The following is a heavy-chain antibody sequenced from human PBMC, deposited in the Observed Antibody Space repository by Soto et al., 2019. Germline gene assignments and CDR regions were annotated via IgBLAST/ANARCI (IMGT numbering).Heavy chain of an antibody. CDR2: INAGNGNT. J-gene: IGHJ6*03. V-gene: IGHV1-3*01. D-gene: IGHD6-19*01. CDR3: ARGRSPSYYYYYMDV. CDR1: GYTFTSYA. Sequence: GASVKVSCKASGYTFTSYAMHWVRQAPGQRLEWMGWINAGNGNTKYSQKFQGRVTITRDTSASTAYMELSSLRSEDTAVYYCARGRSPSYYYYYMDVWGKGTTVTVSS.